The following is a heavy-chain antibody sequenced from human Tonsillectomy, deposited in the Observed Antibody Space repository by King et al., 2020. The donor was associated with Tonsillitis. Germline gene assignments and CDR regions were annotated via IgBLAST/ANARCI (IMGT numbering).Heavy chain of an antibody. J-gene: IGHJ4*02. V-gene: IGHV4-59*01. CDR3: AGGPIAVAGSFDY. D-gene: IGHD6-19*01. CDR1: NGSINSYY. CDR2: IYYSGST. Sequence: QLQESGPGLVKPSETLSLTCTVSNGSINSYYWSWSRQRPGKGLDWVGNIYYSGSTNYNHSLKSLVTISVETSKNQFSLKLSTVTAADTAVYYCAGGPIAVAGSFDYWGQGTLVTVSS.